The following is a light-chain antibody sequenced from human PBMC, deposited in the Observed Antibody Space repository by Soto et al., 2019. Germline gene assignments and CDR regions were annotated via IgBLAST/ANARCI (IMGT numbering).Light chain of an antibody. CDR3: HQSVVSRWT. V-gene: IGKV3-20*01. J-gene: IGKJ1*01. CDR1: HRTANSY. CDR2: GTY. Sequence: IVLTQSPGTLSLSPGERATLSCRTSHRTANSYFAWSQQKPGQAHRLLIYGTYSRATGVPDRFTGSGSGTDFTLTIRRLEPEDFAVYYCHQSVVSRWTFGQGTKVDNK.